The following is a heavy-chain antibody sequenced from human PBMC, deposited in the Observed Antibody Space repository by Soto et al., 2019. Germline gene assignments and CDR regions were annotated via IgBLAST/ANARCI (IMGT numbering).Heavy chain of an antibody. CDR3: ARGRGDGYNQHWYFDL. J-gene: IGHJ2*01. Sequence: QVHLQQWGAGLLKPSETLSLTCAVYGGSFSGYYWSWIRQPPGKGLEWIGEINHSGSTNYNPSLKSRVSISVGTSNNQFSLKLSSVTAADTAVYYCARGRGDGYNQHWYFDLWGRGTLXTVX. D-gene: IGHD3-10*01. V-gene: IGHV4-34*01. CDR1: GGSFSGYY. CDR2: INHSGST.